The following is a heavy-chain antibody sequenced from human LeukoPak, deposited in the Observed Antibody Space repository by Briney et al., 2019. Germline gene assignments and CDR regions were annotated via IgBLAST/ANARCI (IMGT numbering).Heavy chain of an antibody. J-gene: IGHJ4*02. CDR1: GGTFSSYA. CDR3: ASGLRDYGDYLFDY. V-gene: IGHV1-69*05. Sequence: SVKVSCKASGGTFSSYAISWVRQAPGQGLEWMGGIIPIFGTANYAQKFQGRVTITTDESTSTAYMELSSLRSEDTAVYYCASGLRDYGDYLFDYWGQGTLVTVSS. D-gene: IGHD4-17*01. CDR2: IIPIFGTA.